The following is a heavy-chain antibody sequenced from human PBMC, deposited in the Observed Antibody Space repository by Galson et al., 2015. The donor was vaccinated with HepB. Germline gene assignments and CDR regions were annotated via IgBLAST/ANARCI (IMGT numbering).Heavy chain of an antibody. J-gene: IGHJ4*02. Sequence: SVKVSCKASGYTFTGYYMHWVRQAPGQGLEWMGRINPNSGGTNYAQKFQGRVTMTRDTSISTAYMELSRLRSDDTVVYYCARSDTAMGLFDYWGQGTLVTVSS. CDR2: INPNSGGT. D-gene: IGHD5-18*01. CDR1: GYTFTGYY. V-gene: IGHV1-2*05. CDR3: ARSDTAMGLFDY.